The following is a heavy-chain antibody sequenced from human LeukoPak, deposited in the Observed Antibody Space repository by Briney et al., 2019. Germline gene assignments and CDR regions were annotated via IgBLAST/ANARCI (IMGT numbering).Heavy chain of an antibody. CDR1: GYSISSGYY. CDR3: ARDNVSSSWYSGFYYYMDV. J-gene: IGHJ6*03. Sequence: NSSETLSLTCTVSGYSISSGYYWGWIRQPPGKGLEWIGSIYHSGSTYYNPSLKSRVTISVDTSKNQFSLKLSSVTAADTAVYYCARDNVSSSWYSGFYYYMDVWGKGTTVTVSS. CDR2: IYHSGST. D-gene: IGHD6-13*01. V-gene: IGHV4-38-2*02.